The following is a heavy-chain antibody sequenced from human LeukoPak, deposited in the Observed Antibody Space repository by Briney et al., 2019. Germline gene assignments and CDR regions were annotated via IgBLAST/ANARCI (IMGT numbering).Heavy chain of an antibody. CDR1: GFTFSNYA. Sequence: PGGSLRLSCAASGFTFSNYAMSWVRQAPGEGLEWVSVISGSGGSAYYADSVKGRFTISRGNSKNTLYLQMNGLRAEDTAVYYCAKRGILEYYFDYWGQGTLVTVSS. CDR3: AKRGILEYYFDY. CDR2: ISGSGGSA. V-gene: IGHV3-23*01. D-gene: IGHD2-2*01. J-gene: IGHJ4*02.